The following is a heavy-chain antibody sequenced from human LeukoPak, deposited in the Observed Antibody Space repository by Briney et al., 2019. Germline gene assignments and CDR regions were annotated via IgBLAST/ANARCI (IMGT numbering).Heavy chain of an antibody. CDR2: IKQDGSQK. CDR1: GFPFSSYW. D-gene: IGHD6-19*01. V-gene: IGHV3-7*03. Sequence: GSLRPSCAASGFPFSSYWMSWVRQAPGKGLEWLANIKQDGSQKYYVDSVKGRFSISRNNSKNTLALQMHTLRAEDTAVYFCAKDFGSAWSTLFYWGQGTRVTVSP. J-gene: IGHJ4*02. CDR3: AKDFGSAWSTLFY.